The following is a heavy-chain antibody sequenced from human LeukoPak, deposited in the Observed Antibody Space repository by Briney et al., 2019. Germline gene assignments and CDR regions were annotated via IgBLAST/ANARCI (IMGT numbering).Heavy chain of an antibody. V-gene: IGHV1-69*13. CDR2: TVPIFGIV. D-gene: IGHD5-18*01. CDR3: ARDLRDTDMASYALDV. CDR1: GGTFSSNA. Sequence: ASVKVSCKASGGTFSSNAISWVRQAPGHGLEWMGGTVPIFGIVNYAQKFQGRVMVSADESTTTAYMELGSLRSEDTAVYYCARDLRDTDMASYALDVWGQGTTVTVSS. J-gene: IGHJ6*02.